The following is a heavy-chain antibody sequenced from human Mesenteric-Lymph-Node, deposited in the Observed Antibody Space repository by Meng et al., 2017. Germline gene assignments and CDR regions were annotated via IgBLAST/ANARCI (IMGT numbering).Heavy chain of an antibody. V-gene: IGHV1-69*05. CDR1: GGTFSSYA. D-gene: IGHD3-16*01. CDR3: AREISVHPGGRLYYFDY. Sequence: SVKVSCKASGGTFSSYAISWLRQAPGQGLEWVGGIIPIFGTANYAQKFQGRVTITTDESTSTAYMELSSLRSEDTAVYYCAREISVHPGGRLYYFDYWGQGTLVTVSS. CDR2: IIPIFGTA. J-gene: IGHJ4*02.